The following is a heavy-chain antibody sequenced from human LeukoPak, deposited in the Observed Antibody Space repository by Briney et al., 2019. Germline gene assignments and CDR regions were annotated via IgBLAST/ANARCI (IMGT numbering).Heavy chain of an antibody. J-gene: IGHJ4*02. CDR2: INHSGST. CDR3: ARLYCSSTSCLGAFDY. Sequence: SETLSLTCAVYGGSFSGYYWSWIRQPPGKGLEWIGEINHSGSTNYNPSLKSRVTISVDTSKNQFSLKLSSVTAADTAVYYCARLYCSSTSCLGAFDYWGQGTLVTVSS. CDR1: GGSFSGYY. D-gene: IGHD2-2*01. V-gene: IGHV4-34*01.